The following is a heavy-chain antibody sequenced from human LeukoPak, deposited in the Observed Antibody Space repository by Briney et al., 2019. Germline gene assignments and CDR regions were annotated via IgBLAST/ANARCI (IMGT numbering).Heavy chain of an antibody. D-gene: IGHD6-13*01. CDR3: ANLAGAGSDAFDI. CDR1: GYTFTGYY. V-gene: IGHV1-2*02. CDR2: INPNSGGT. J-gene: IGHJ3*02. Sequence: GASVKVSCKASGYTFTGYYMHWVRQAPGQGLEWMGWINPNSGGTNYAQKFQGRVTMTRDTSISTAYMELSRLRSDDTAVYYCANLAGAGSDAFDIWGQGTVVTVSS.